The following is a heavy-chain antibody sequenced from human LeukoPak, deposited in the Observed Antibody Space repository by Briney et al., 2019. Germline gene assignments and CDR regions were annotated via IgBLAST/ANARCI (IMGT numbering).Heavy chain of an antibody. CDR1: GFTFSSYG. J-gene: IGHJ4*02. Sequence: GGSLRLSCAASGFTFSSYGMHWVRQAPGKGLEWVAVIWYDGSNKYYADSVKGRFTISRDNSKNTLYLQMNSLRAEDTAVYYCASHSGYDILTGYYESDYWGQGTLVTVSS. V-gene: IGHV3-33*01. CDR3: ASHSGYDILTGYYESDY. CDR2: IWYDGSNK. D-gene: IGHD3-9*01.